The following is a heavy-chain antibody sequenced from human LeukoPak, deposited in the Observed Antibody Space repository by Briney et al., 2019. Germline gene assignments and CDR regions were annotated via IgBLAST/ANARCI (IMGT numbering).Heavy chain of an antibody. D-gene: IGHD1-26*01. Sequence: GGSLRLSCAASGFTFNNYCMGWVRQAPGKGLEWVANTKQGAGEKYYVDSVKGRFTISRDDAKNSVYLQMNSLRVEDTAVYYCARLGSGNYLDPYDVWGQGTLVTVSS. CDR2: TKQGAGEK. CDR1: GFTFNNYC. V-gene: IGHV3-7*01. J-gene: IGHJ3*01. CDR3: ARLGSGNYLDPYDV.